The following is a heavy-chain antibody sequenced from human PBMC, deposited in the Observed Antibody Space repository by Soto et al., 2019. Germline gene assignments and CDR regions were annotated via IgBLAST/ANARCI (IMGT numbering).Heavy chain of an antibody. J-gene: IGHJ4*02. V-gene: IGHV1-69*04. CDR3: ARESPYYDFWSGYSDY. Sequence: GASVKVSCKASGGTFSSYTISWVRQAPGQGLEWMGRIIPILGIANYAQKFQGRVTITADKSTSTAYMELSSLRSEDTAVYYCARESPYYDFWSGYSDYWGQGTLVTVSS. CDR2: IIPILGIA. D-gene: IGHD3-3*01. CDR1: GGTFSSYT.